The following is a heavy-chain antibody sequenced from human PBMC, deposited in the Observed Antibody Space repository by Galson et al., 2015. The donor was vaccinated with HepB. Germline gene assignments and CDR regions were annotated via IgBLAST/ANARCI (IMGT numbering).Heavy chain of an antibody. CDR1: GFTFSSYS. CDR3: ARDLRAGYIVVVPAAIPNDY. D-gene: IGHD2-2*02. Sequence: SLRLSCAASGFTFSSYSMNRVRQAPGKGLEWVSYISSSSSTIYYADSVKGRFTISRDSAKNSLYLQMNSLRAEDTAVYYCARDLRAGYIVVVPAAIPNDYWGQGTLVTVSS. CDR2: ISSSSSTI. V-gene: IGHV3-48*01. J-gene: IGHJ4*02.